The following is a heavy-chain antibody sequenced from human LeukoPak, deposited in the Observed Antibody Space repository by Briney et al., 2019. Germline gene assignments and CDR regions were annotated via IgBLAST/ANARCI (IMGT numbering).Heavy chain of an antibody. Sequence: ASVSVSCKVSGYTLTELSMHWVRQAPGKGLEWMGGFDPEDGETIYAQKFQGRVTMTEDTSTDTAYMELSSLRSEDTAVYYCATADDILTGYWYWGQGTLVTVSS. CDR1: GYTLTELS. CDR3: ATADDILTGYWY. CDR2: FDPEDGET. D-gene: IGHD3-9*01. J-gene: IGHJ4*02. V-gene: IGHV1-24*01.